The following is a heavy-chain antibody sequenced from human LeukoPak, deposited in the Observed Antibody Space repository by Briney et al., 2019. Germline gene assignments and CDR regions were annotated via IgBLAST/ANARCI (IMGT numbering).Heavy chain of an antibody. CDR1: GFPFSSYS. J-gene: IGHJ3*02. D-gene: IGHD2-2*01. Sequence: GGSLRLSCAASGFPFSSYSMNWVRQAPGKGLEGVSYISTGSSTIYYTDSVKGRFTISRDNAKNSLYLQMNSLRAEDTAVYYCARDLTVVVPAANAFGIWGQGTMVTVSS. CDR2: ISTGSSTI. CDR3: ARDLTVVVPAANAFGI. V-gene: IGHV3-48*04.